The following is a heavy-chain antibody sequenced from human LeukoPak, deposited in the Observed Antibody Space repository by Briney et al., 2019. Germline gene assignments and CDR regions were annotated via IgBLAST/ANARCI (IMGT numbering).Heavy chain of an antibody. CDR2: ISASGANT. J-gene: IGHJ4*02. CDR3: AKIPQVATYTVPNFDF. CDR1: GVTFSGYA. D-gene: IGHD3-16*01. V-gene: IGHV3-23*01. Sequence: PGGSLRLSCAASGVTFSGYAMSWVRQAPGKGLEWVSAISASGANTNSADSVKGRVTISRDNSKNTLYLQMNSLRAEDTAVYYCAKIPQVATYTVPNFDFWGQGTLVTVSS.